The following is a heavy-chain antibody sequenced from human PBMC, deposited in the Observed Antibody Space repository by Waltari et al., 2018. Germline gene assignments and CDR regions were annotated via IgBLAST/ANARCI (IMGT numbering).Heavy chain of an antibody. J-gene: IGHJ3*02. CDR2: IYPGDSDT. D-gene: IGHD1-1*01. CDR3: ARRNGAFHI. Sequence: EVQLVQSGAEVKKPGESLKISCQDSGYNFTNYWIGWVRQMPGKGLEWMGLIYPGDSDTKYSLSFQGQVTISADKSINTAYLQWSSLKASDTAMYYCARRNGAFHIWGQGTMVTVSS. V-gene: IGHV5-51*01. CDR1: GYNFTNYW.